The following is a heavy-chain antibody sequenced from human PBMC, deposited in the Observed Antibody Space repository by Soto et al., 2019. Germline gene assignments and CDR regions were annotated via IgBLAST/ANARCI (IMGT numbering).Heavy chain of an antibody. J-gene: IGHJ4*02. CDR1: GYTFTSYA. Sequence: QVQLVQSGAEVKKPGASVKVSCKASGYTFTSYAMHWVRQAPGQRLEWMGWINAGNGNTKYLQKFQGRVTITRDTSASTASMELGSVRSEDTAVYYCAFEVVRGVIITGAIDYWGQGTLVTVSS. V-gene: IGHV1-3*01. CDR3: AFEVVRGVIITGAIDY. CDR2: INAGNGNT. D-gene: IGHD3-10*01.